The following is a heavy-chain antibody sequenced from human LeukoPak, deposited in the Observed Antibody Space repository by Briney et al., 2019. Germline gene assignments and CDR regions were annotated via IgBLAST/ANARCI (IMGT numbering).Heavy chain of an antibody. D-gene: IGHD3-22*01. V-gene: IGHV4-34*01. CDR3: ARETYYYDSSGYYSIWYFDL. CDR1: GGSFSGYY. CDR2: INHSGST. Sequence: SETLSLTCAVYGGSFSGYYWSWIRQPPGKGLEWIGEINHSGSTNYNPSLKSRVTISVDTSKNQFSLKLSSVTAADTAVYYCARETYYYDSSGYYSIWYFDLWGRGTLVTVSS. J-gene: IGHJ2*01.